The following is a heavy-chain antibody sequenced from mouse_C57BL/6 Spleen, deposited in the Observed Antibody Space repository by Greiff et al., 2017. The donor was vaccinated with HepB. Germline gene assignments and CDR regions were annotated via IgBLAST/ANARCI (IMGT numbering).Heavy chain of an antibody. CDR2: IYPGDGDT. J-gene: IGHJ3*01. Sequence: VKLQQSGPELVKPGASVKISCKASGYAFSSSWMNWVKQRPGKGLEWIGRIYPGDGDTNYNGKFKGKATLTADKSSSTAYMQLSSLTSEDSAVYFCARGDQGWFAYWGQGTLVTVSA. CDR1: GYAFSSSW. CDR3: ARGDQGWFAY. V-gene: IGHV1-82*01.